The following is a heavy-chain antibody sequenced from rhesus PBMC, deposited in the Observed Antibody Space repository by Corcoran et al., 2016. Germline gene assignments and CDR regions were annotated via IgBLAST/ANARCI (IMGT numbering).Heavy chain of an antibody. CDR3: ARSFISAGALDS. CDR1: GGSISDSYW. V-gene: IGHV4S10*01. D-gene: IGHD6-31*01. J-gene: IGHJ4*01. CDR2: IHGATTRT. Sequence: QVQLQESGPGVMKPSETLSLTCAVSGGSISDSYWWTWIRQPPGKGLEGIGYIHGATTRTTYNPTLMSRVTISKDTSKNEFSLKLSSVTAADTAVYYCARSFISAGALDSWGQGVLVTVSS.